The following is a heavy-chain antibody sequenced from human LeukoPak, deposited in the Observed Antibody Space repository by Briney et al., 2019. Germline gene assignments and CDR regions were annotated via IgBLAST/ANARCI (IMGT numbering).Heavy chain of an antibody. Sequence: GGSLRLSCAASGFTFSNYAMHWVRQAPGKGLEYVAAISSNGGSTYYANSVKGRFSIAGDRSKNTLYLQMGSLRAEDMAVYYCARELASSSSFDNWGQGTLVTVSS. V-gene: IGHV3-64*01. CDR2: ISSNGGST. CDR3: ARELASSSSFDN. J-gene: IGHJ4*02. CDR1: GFTFSNYA. D-gene: IGHD6-6*01.